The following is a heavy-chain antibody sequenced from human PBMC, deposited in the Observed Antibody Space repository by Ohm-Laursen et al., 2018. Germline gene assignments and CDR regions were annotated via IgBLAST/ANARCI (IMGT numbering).Heavy chain of an antibody. D-gene: IGHD3-22*01. Sequence: SLRLSCAASGFTFSSYAMSWVRQAPGKGLEWVSAISGSGGSTYYADSVKGRFTISRDNSKNTLYLQMNSLRAGDTAVYYCAKAMYYYDSSGYFPCADYWGQGTLVTVSS. J-gene: IGHJ4*02. V-gene: IGHV3-23*01. CDR2: ISGSGGST. CDR1: GFTFSSYA. CDR3: AKAMYYYDSSGYFPCADY.